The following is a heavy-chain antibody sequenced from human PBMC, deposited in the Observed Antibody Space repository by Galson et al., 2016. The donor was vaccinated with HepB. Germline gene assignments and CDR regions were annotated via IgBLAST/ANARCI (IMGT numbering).Heavy chain of an antibody. V-gene: IGHV3-66*01. J-gene: IGHJ4*02. D-gene: IGHD1-26*01. CDR2: IYSGGLT. CDR3: ANGATFFDY. CDR1: GFTVSSNY. Sequence: SLRLSCAVSGFTVSSNYMSWVRQAPGKGLEWVSVIYSGGLTYYADSVKGRFTISRDNSKNTLYLQMNSLRAEDTALYYCANGATFFDYWGQGTLVTVSS.